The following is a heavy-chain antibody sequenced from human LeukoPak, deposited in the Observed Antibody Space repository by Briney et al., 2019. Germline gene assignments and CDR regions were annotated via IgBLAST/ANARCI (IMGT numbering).Heavy chain of an antibody. CDR2: ISYDGSNK. J-gene: IGHJ4*02. D-gene: IGHD1-20*01. CDR1: RFNFSNYG. Sequence: GGSLRLSCAASRFNFSNYGMHWVRQAPAKGLEWVAIISYDGSNKYYADSVKGRFTISRDNSKNTLYLQMNSLRVEDSAVYYCAKTGNYNWNGFDYWGQGTLVTVSS. CDR3: AKTGNYNWNGFDY. V-gene: IGHV3-30*18.